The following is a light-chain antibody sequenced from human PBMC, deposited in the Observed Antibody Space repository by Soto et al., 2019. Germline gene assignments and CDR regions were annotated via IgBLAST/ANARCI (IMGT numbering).Light chain of an antibody. CDR3: QSYDSTLSARYV. J-gene: IGLJ1*01. CDR2: GNN. V-gene: IGLV1-40*01. CDR1: SSNIGADYD. Sequence: QSVLTQPPSVSGAPGQRVTISCTGSSSNIGADYDVHWYQQRPGTAPKLLILGNNNRPSGVPDRFSGSKSGTSASLAITGLQAEDEGDYYCQSYDSTLSARYVFGTWTKVTVL.